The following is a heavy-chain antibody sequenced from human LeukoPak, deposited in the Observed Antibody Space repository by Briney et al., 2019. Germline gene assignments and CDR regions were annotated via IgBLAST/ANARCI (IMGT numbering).Heavy chain of an antibody. CDR1: GGSISSSSYY. V-gene: IGHV4-39*07. CDR2: IYYSGST. J-gene: IGHJ4*02. D-gene: IGHD5-24*01. CDR3: ARGEMATGCFDY. Sequence: SETLSLTCTVSGGSISSSSYYWGWIRQPPGKGLEWIGSIYYSGSTYYNPSLKSRVTISVDTSKNQFSLKLSSVTAADTAVYYCARGEMATGCFDYWGQGTLVTVSS.